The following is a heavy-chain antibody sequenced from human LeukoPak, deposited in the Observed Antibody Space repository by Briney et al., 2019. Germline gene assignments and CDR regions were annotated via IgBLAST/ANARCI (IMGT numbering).Heavy chain of an antibody. Sequence: ASVKVSCKTSDYTFSSFGVSWVRQATGQGLEWMGWMNPNSGNTGYAQKFQGRVTMTRNTSISTAYMELSSLRSEDTAVYYCARGYYYDSSGYTYWGQGTLVTVSS. CDR2: MNPNSGNT. CDR3: ARGYYYDSSGYTY. CDR1: DYTFSSFG. D-gene: IGHD3-22*01. V-gene: IGHV1-8*01. J-gene: IGHJ4*02.